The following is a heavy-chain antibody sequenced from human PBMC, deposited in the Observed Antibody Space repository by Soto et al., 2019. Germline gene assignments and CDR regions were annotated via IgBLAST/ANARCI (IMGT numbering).Heavy chain of an antibody. CDR2: INHSGST. Sequence: SETLSLTCTVSGGSISSGGYYWSWIRQPPGKGLEWIGEINHSGSTNYNPSLKSRVTISVDTSKNQFSLKLSSVTAADTAVYYPYYFDYWGQGTLVTVSS. V-gene: IGHV4-39*07. CDR3: YYFDY. CDR1: GGSISSGGYY. J-gene: IGHJ4*02.